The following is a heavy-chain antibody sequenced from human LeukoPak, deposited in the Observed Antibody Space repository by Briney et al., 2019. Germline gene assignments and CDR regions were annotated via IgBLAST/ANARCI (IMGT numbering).Heavy chain of an antibody. CDR3: AKRGTIAAAGYYFDY. V-gene: IGHV3-48*03. CDR1: GFTFSDYE. Sequence: PGGSLRLSCAASGFTFSDYEMNWVRQAPGKGLEWVSYISHSATTIYYADSVKGRFTISRDNSKNTLYLQMNSLRAEDTAVYYCAKRGTIAAAGYYFDYWGQGTLVTVSS. J-gene: IGHJ4*02. D-gene: IGHD6-13*01. CDR2: ISHSATTI.